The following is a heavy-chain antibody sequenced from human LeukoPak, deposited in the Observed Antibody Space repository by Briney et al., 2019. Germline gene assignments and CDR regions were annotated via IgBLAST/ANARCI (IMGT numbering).Heavy chain of an antibody. CDR3: AREYTLYRSGWFLDY. CDR2: IYYSGGT. V-gene: IGHV4-39*07. J-gene: IGHJ4*02. Sequence: SETLSLTCTVSGDARSNSIYYWGWGRQPPGNGLEWIGSIYYSGGTYYNPYLKSRASISIDTSKIPFYLKLSSVTAADTAMYYCAREYTLYRSGWFLDYWGQGTVVTVSS. CDR1: GDARSNSIYY. D-gene: IGHD6-19*01.